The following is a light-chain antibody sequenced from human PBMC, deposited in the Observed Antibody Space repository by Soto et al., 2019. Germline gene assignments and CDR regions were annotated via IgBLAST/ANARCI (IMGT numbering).Light chain of an antibody. J-gene: IGLJ2*01. CDR2: SHN. V-gene: IGLV1-47*02. CDR1: SSNIGRNY. CDR3: ATWDDDVSGVV. Sequence: QSVLPQTPSVSGTPGQTVTISCSGSSSNIGRNYVYWYQQLPGAAPKLLMYSHNIRPSGVPDRFSASTSGTSASLVISGLRSEDDADYLCATWDDDVSGVVFGGGTKVTVL.